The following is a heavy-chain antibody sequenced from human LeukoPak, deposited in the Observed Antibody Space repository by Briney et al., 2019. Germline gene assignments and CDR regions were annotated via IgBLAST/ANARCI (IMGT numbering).Heavy chain of an antibody. J-gene: IGHJ5*02. CDR3: ARDQNLYYYDSSGYNWFDL. D-gene: IGHD3-22*01. V-gene: IGHV1-69*13. CDR2: IIPIFGTA. CDR1: GGTFSSYA. Sequence: ASVKVSCKASGGTFSSYAISWVRQAPGQGLEWMGGIIPIFGTANYAQKFQGRVTITADESTSTAYMELSSLRSEDTAVYYCARDQNLYYYDSSGYNWFDLWGQGTLVTVSS.